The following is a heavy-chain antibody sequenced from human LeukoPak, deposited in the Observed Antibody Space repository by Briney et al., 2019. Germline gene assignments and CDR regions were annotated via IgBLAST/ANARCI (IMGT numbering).Heavy chain of an antibody. J-gene: IGHJ4*02. Sequence: PSETLSLTCTVSGGSLSSSRYYWSWIRQPAGKGLEWIGRIYTSGGTNYNPSLKSRVTISVDTSKNQFSLKLSSVTAADTAVYYCARLGVVIEAFGYWGQGTLVTVSS. V-gene: IGHV4-61*02. D-gene: IGHD3-3*01. CDR2: IYTSGGT. CDR3: ARLGVVIEAFGY. CDR1: GGSLSSSRYY.